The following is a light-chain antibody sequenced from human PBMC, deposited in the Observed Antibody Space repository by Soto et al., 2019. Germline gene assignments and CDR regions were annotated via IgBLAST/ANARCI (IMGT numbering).Light chain of an antibody. CDR2: RNN. V-gene: IGLV1-44*01. CDR1: SSNIGKNA. CDR3: AVWDDSLNGPM. Sequence: QSVLTQPPSASGTPGQRVTISCSGSSSNIGKNAVNWYQQLPGTAPQLLIYRNNQRPSGVPDRVSASKSGTSASLAISGLQSEDEADYYCAVWDDSLNGPMFGGGTQLTVL. J-gene: IGLJ3*02.